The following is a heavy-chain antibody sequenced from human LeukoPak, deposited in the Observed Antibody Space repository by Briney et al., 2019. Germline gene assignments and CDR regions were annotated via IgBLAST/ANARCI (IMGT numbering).Heavy chain of an antibody. V-gene: IGHV3-15*07. CDR1: GFPFSSYW. Sequence: PGGSLRLSCVASGFPFSSYWMNWVRQAPGKGLEWVGRIKSKVAGGTTDYAAPVKGRFTISRDDSKNTLYLQLNSLKTEDTAVYYCASYTLTTPYFFDYWGQGTLVTVSS. CDR2: IKSKVAGGTT. J-gene: IGHJ4*02. CDR3: ASYTLTTPYFFDY. D-gene: IGHD4-11*01.